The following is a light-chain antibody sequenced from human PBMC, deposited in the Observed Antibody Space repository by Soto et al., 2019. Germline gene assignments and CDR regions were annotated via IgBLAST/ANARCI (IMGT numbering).Light chain of an antibody. CDR3: ASCDDALRGHV. J-gene: IGLJ1*01. V-gene: IGLV1-47*02. Sequence: QSVTSPAPSASGTPGRGFCISCSGSRLNLGRTSVSWYQHLPGAVPKLLLHSNNPRPSGVPDRFSGSKSGTSASLTIRRLRSEDEDDYYCASCDDALRGHVFGTGTKVTVL. CDR2: SNN. CDR1: RLNLGRTS.